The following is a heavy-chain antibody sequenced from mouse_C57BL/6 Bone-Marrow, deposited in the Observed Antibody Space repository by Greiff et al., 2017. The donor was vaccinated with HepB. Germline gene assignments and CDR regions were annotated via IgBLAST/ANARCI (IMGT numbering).Heavy chain of an antibody. CDR3: ARAQGIYYYGSSYGNFDY. D-gene: IGHD1-1*01. V-gene: IGHV5-4*03. CDR1: GFTFSSYA. CDR2: ISDGGSYT. J-gene: IGHJ2*01. Sequence: EVMLVESGGGLVKPGGSLKLSCAASGFTFSSYAMSWVRQTPEKRLEWVATISDGGSYTYYPDNVKGRFTISRDNAKNNLYLQMSHLKSEDTAMYYCARAQGIYYYGSSYGNFDYWGQGTTLTVSS.